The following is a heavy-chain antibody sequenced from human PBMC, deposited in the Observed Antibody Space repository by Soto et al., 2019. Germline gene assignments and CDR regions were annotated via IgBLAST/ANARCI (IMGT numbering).Heavy chain of an antibody. J-gene: IGHJ2*01. V-gene: IGHV3-23*01. Sequence: EVHLLESGGGLVQPGGSLRLSCAGSGFTFINYAMNWVRQAPGKGLEWVSSISGGGDAAFFPDSVRGRFTISRDNSQNTVTLQMNSLGVDDTAVYYCARKILGSTSRPNYWYFDLWGRGTLVTVCS. CDR1: GFTFINYA. CDR2: ISGGGDAA. CDR3: ARKILGSTSRPNYWYFDL. D-gene: IGHD2-2*01.